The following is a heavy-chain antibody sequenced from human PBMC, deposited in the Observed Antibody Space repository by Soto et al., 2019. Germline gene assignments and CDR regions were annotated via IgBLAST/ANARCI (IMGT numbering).Heavy chain of an antibody. V-gene: IGHV3-30*19. CDR2: ISYDGSNK. D-gene: IGHD3-10*01. Sequence: QVQLVESGGGVVQPGRSLRLSCAASGFTFSSYGMHWVRQAPGKGLEWVAVISYDGSNKYYADSVKGRFTISRDNSKNTLYLQMNSLRAEDTAVYYCARDRVRGYFDYWGQGTLVTVSS. J-gene: IGHJ4*02. CDR3: ARDRVRGYFDY. CDR1: GFTFSSYG.